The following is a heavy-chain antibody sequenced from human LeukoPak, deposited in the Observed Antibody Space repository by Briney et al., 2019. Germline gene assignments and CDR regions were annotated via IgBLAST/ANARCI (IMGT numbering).Heavy chain of an antibody. J-gene: IGHJ6*03. CDR3: ARVGYSSSSGTYYYYYYYMDV. V-gene: IGHV3-30*03. D-gene: IGHD6-6*01. CDR2: ISYDGSNK. Sequence: PGGSLRLSYAASGFTFSSYGMHWVRQAPGKGLEWVAVISYDGSNKYYADSVKGRFTISRDNSKNTLYLQMNSLRAEDTAVYYCARVGYSSSSGTYYYYYYYMDVWGKGTTVTVSS. CDR1: GFTFSSYG.